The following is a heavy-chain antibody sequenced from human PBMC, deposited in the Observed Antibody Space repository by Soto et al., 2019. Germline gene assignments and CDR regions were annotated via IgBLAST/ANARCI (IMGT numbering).Heavy chain of an antibody. V-gene: IGHV1-69*01. J-gene: IGHJ6*02. Sequence: QVQLVQSGAEVKKPGSSVTVSCKTSGGTFSKDAINWVRQAPGQGLEWMGLLIPVFGSPIYAQKFQGRIRITADESTNTAFMDLSSLRSEDTAVYYCTRVLGYTFEPVKPRYYAMDVWGQGTTVSVSS. CDR2: LIPVFGSP. CDR1: GGTFSKDA. D-gene: IGHD5-18*01. CDR3: TRVLGYTFEPVKPRYYAMDV.